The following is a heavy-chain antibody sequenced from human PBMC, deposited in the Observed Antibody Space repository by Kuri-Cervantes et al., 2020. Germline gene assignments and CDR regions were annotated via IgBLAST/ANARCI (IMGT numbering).Heavy chain of an antibody. CDR1: GFPFSNYA. J-gene: IGHJ6*02. Sequence: GESLKISCAASGFPFSNYAMTWVRQAPGRGLEWVSAISGSGGSTYYADPVKGRFTISRDNSKNTLYLQMNSLRAEDTAVYYCAKGEDTAMVQGHGMDVWGQGTTVTVSS. V-gene: IGHV3-23*01. CDR2: ISGSGGST. D-gene: IGHD5-18*01. CDR3: AKGEDTAMVQGHGMDV.